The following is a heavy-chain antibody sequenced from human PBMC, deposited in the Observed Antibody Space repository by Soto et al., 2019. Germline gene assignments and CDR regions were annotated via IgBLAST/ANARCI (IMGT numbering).Heavy chain of an antibody. CDR2: INAGNGNT. CDR3: ARVAATIYYYGMDV. Sequence: ASVKVSCKTSGYTFTSYAMHWVRQAPGQRLEWMGWINAGNGNTKYSQKFQGRVTITRDTSASTAYMELSSLRSEDTAVYYCARVAATIYYYGMDVWGQGTTVTVSS. V-gene: IGHV1-3*01. D-gene: IGHD2-15*01. J-gene: IGHJ6*02. CDR1: GYTFTSYA.